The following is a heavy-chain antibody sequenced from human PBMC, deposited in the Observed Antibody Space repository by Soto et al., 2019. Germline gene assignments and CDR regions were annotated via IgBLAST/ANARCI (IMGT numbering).Heavy chain of an antibody. CDR1: GFTFTSSA. V-gene: IGHV1-58*01. Sequence: ASVKVSCKASGFTFTSSAVQWVRQARGQRLEWIGWIVVGSGNTNYAQKFQERVTITRDMSTSTAYMELSSLRSEDTAVYYCAAPWDLAYFGGDCSRDAFDIWGQGTMVTVSS. CDR3: AAPWDLAYFGGDCSRDAFDI. J-gene: IGHJ3*02. D-gene: IGHD2-21*02. CDR2: IVVGSGNT.